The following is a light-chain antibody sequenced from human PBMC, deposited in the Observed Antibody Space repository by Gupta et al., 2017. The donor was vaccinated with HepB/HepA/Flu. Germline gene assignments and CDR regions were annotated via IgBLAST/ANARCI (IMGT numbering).Light chain of an antibody. Sequence: DIQMTQSPSTLSASVGDTVTITCRASQSISSWLAWYQQKPGKAPKLLIYKASTLESGVPSSFSGGGSGTEFTLTISSLQPDDFATYYCQQYGTFGQGTKVEI. CDR1: QSISSW. J-gene: IGKJ1*01. CDR2: KAS. CDR3: QQYGT. V-gene: IGKV1-5*03.